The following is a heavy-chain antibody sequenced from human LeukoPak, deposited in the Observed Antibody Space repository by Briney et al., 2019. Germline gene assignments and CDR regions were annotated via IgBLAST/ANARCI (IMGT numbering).Heavy chain of an antibody. CDR2: INHSGST. Sequence: PSETLSLTCAVYGGSFSGYYWSWIRQPPGKGLEWIGEINHSGSTNYNPSLKSRVTISVDTSKNQFSLKLSSVTAADTAVYYCARGPTLYGDHDHFDYWGQGTLATVSS. CDR1: GGSFSGYY. J-gene: IGHJ4*02. D-gene: IGHD4-17*01. CDR3: ARGPTLYGDHDHFDY. V-gene: IGHV4-34*01.